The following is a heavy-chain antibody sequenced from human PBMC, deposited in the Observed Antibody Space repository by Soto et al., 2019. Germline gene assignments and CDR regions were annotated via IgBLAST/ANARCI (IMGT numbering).Heavy chain of an antibody. Sequence: ASVKVSCKASGYTFTSYDINWVRQATGQGLEWMGWMNPNSGNTGYAQKFQGRVTMTRNTSISTAYMELSSLRSEDTAVYYCARGRSSSWYLPIDAFDIWGQGTMVTVSS. CDR3: ARGRSSSWYLPIDAFDI. CDR2: MNPNSGNT. V-gene: IGHV1-8*01. J-gene: IGHJ3*02. CDR1: GYTFTSYD. D-gene: IGHD6-13*01.